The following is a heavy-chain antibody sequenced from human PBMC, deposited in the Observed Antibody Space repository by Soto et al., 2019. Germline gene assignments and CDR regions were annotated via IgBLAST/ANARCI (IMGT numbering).Heavy chain of an antibody. Sequence: GGSLRLSCAASGFTFSSYSMNWVRQAPGKGLEWVSSISSSSSYIYYADSVKGRFTISRDNAKNSLYLQMNSLRAEDTTVYYCAFIVATIFGRGPYDAFDIWGQGTMVTVSS. CDR3: AFIVATIFGRGPYDAFDI. J-gene: IGHJ3*02. D-gene: IGHD5-12*01. CDR2: ISSSSSYI. CDR1: GFTFSSYS. V-gene: IGHV3-21*01.